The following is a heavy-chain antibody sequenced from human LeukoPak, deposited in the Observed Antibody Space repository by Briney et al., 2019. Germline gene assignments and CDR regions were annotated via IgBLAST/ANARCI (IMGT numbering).Heavy chain of an antibody. D-gene: IGHD6-19*01. CDR2: LGARGDI. Sequence: GGSLRLSCVGSGFTFSDYAMNWVRQTPGKGLEWISSLGARGDIFYADSVQGRFTISRDNSNNAAHLQMNSLRPEDTAIYYCTKRRPGPVAGSYDFWGQGTLVTVSS. CDR1: GFTFSDYA. CDR3: TKRRPGPVAGSYDF. V-gene: IGHV3-23*01. J-gene: IGHJ4*02.